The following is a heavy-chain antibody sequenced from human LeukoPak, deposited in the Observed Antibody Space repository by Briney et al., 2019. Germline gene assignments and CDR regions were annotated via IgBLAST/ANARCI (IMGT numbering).Heavy chain of an antibody. J-gene: IGHJ6*03. CDR1: GFTFSSYS. Sequence: GGSLRLSCAASGFTFSSYSMNWVRQAPGKGLEWVSSISSSSSYIYYADSVKGRFTISRDNAKNSLYLQMNSLRAEDTAVYYCASMGADDLWSGPKFYYYYYMDVWGKGTTVTVSS. V-gene: IGHV3-21*01. CDR3: ASMGADDLWSGPKFYYYYYMDV. D-gene: IGHD3-3*01. CDR2: ISSSSSYI.